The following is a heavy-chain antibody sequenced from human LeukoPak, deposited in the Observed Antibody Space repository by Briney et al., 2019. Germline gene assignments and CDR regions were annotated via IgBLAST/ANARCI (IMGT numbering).Heavy chain of an antibody. J-gene: IGHJ4*02. CDR3: VRDAVMSPEVLLTAWDYFDC. D-gene: IGHD2-21*01. V-gene: IGHV3-30-3*01. CDR2: ISYDGSNK. CDR1: GFTFSSYA. Sequence: PGRSLRLSCAASGFTFSSYAMHWVRQAPGKGLEWVAVISYDGSNKYYADSVKGRFTISRDNTKNSVYLQMNSLRAEDTAIYFCVRDAVMSPEVLLTAWDYFDCWGQGTLVTVSS.